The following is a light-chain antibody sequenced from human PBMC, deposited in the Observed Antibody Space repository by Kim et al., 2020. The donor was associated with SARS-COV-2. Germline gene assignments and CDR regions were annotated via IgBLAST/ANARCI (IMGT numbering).Light chain of an antibody. J-gene: IGLJ3*02. CDR2: EVS. Sequence: QSALTQPPSVSGSPGRSVTISCTGTSSDVGSYNRVSWYQQPPGTAPKLMIYEVSNRPSGVPDRFSGSKSGNTASLTISGLQAEDEANYYCSSYTSSNTLVFGGGTQLTVL. CDR1: SSDVGSYNR. CDR3: SSYTSSNTLV. V-gene: IGLV2-18*02.